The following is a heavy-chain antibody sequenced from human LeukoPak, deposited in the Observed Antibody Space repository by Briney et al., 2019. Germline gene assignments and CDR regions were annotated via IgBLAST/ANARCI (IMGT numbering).Heavy chain of an antibody. D-gene: IGHD4-11*01. CDR2: ISGSGGST. Sequence: GGSLRLSCAASGFTFSSYSMNWVRQAPGKGLEWVSAISGSGGSTYYADSVKGRFTISRDNSKNTLYLQMNSLRAEDTAVYYCARTVQGYYVDVWGKGTTVTISS. CDR1: GFTFSSYS. V-gene: IGHV3-23*01. CDR3: ARTVQGYYVDV. J-gene: IGHJ6*03.